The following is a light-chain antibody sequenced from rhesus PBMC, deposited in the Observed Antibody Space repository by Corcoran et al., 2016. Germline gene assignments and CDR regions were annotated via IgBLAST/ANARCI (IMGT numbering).Light chain of an antibody. CDR2: GAS. Sequence: EIVMTQSPATLSLSPGERATLSCRASQSVSSYVAWYKQKPEQAPRLLIYGASSRTTGIPERFSGSGSGTDFTLISSSLEPEDVGVYYCQQYNHWNRTFGQGTKVEIK. CDR3: QQYNHWNRT. CDR1: QSVSSY. V-gene: IGKV3S9*01. J-gene: IGKJ1*01.